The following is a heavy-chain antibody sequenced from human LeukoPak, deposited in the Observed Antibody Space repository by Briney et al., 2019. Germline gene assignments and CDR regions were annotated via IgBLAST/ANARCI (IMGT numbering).Heavy chain of an antibody. CDR2: MYYSGTT. J-gene: IGHJ4*02. D-gene: IGHD3-9*01. CDR3: ARHWRYGYFLLRYFDS. Sequence: PSETLSLTCTVSGGSISSSSYYWGWIRQPPGKGLEWIGSMYYSGTTNYNPSLESRTTISVDTSKNQFSLKLSSVTATDTAVYYCARHWRYGYFLLRYFDSRGQGTLVTGSS. CDR1: GGSISSSSYY. V-gene: IGHV4-39*01.